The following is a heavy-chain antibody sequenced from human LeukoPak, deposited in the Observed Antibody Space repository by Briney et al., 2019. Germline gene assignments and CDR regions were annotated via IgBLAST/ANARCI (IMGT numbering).Heavy chain of an antibody. J-gene: IGHJ4*02. CDR2: MNPNSGDT. V-gene: IGHV1-8*02. Sequence: ASVKVSCKASGYTFTNFAMNWVRQAPGQGLEWMGWMNPNSGDTGYAQKFQGRVSMTRNTSISTAYMELSSLRSEDTAVYYCAIYGAYSYGHGGYFDYWGQGTLVTVSS. CDR1: GYTFTNFA. CDR3: AIYGAYSYGHGGYFDY. D-gene: IGHD5-18*01.